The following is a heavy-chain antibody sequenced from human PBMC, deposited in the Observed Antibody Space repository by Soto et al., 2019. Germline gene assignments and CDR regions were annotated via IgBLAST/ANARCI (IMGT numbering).Heavy chain of an antibody. CDR2: IYYSGST. Sequence: QVQLQESGPGLVKPSETLSLTCTVSGGSISSYYWSWIRQPPGKGLEWIGYIYYSGSTNYNPSLKRRVTISVDTSKNQFSLKLSSVTAADTAVYYCAREDVRNGGIDYWGQGTLVTVSS. V-gene: IGHV4-59*01. D-gene: IGHD3-16*01. J-gene: IGHJ4*02. CDR1: GGSISSYY. CDR3: AREDVRNGGIDY.